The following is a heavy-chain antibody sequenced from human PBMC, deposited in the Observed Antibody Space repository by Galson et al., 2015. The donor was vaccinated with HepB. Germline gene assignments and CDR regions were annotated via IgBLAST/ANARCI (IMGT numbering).Heavy chain of an antibody. CDR2: ISGRGGST. V-gene: IGHV3-23*01. J-gene: IGHJ4*02. CDR3: AKDMEWLVPIYHFDY. D-gene: IGHD6-19*01. CDR1: GFTFRSYA. Sequence: SLRLSCAASGFTFRSYAMSWVRQAPGKGLERVSGISGRGGSTYYTDSVKGRFTISRDNSQNMLYLQMSSLRAEDKAVYYCAKDMEWLVPIYHFDYWGQGTLLTGSS.